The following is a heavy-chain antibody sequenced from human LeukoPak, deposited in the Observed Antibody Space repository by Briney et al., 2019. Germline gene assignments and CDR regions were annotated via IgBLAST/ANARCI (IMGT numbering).Heavy chain of an antibody. V-gene: IGHV4-39*07. CDR2: IYYNGRT. CDR3: ARGRSTTYYYYYYYMDV. Sequence: SETLSLTCTVSGASISSSSFYWGWIRQPPGKGLEWIANIYYNGRTYYNPSLKSRVTISEDTSNNQFSLKLSSVTAADTAVYYCARGRSTTYYYYYYYMDVWGKGTTVTVSS. J-gene: IGHJ6*03. CDR1: GASISSSSFY. D-gene: IGHD1-1*01.